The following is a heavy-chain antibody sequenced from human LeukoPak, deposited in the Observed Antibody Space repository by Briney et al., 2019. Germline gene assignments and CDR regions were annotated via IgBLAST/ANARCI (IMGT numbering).Heavy chain of an antibody. CDR1: GFTFDDYA. V-gene: IGHV3-9*01. CDR2: ISWNSGSI. J-gene: IGHJ5*02. D-gene: IGHD6-19*01. Sequence: GRSLRLSCAASGFTFDDYAMHWVRQAPGKGLEWASGISWNSGSIGYADSVKGRFTISRDNAKNSLYLQMNSLRAEDTALYYCAISTGYSSGWFLHWGQGTLVTVSS. CDR3: AISTGYSSGWFLH.